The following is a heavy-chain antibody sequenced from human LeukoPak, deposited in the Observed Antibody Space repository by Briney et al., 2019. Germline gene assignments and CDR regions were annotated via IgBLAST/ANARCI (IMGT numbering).Heavy chain of an antibody. CDR2: ISAYNGNT. D-gene: IGHD4-23*01. CDR1: GYTFTSYG. CDR3: ARGSLRSVVTPPGY. V-gene: IGHV1-18*01. J-gene: IGHJ4*02. Sequence: ASVKVSCKASGYTFTSYGISWVRQAPGQGLEWMGWISAYNGNTKYSQKFQGRVTITRDTSASTAYMELSSLRSEDTAVYYCARGSLRSVVTPPGYWGQGTLVTVSS.